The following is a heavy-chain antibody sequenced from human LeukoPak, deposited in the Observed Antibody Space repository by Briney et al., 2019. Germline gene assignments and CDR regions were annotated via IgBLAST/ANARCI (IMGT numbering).Heavy chain of an antibody. Sequence: ASVKVSCKASGGTFSSYAISWVRQAPGQGLEWMGGIIPIFGTANYAQKFQGRVTITADESTSTAYMELSSLRSEDTAVYYCARVTRRDGYNRQPSVGYWGQGTLVTVSS. J-gene: IGHJ4*02. CDR2: IIPIFGTA. V-gene: IGHV1-69*13. CDR3: ARVTRRDGYNRQPSVGY. CDR1: GGTFSSYA. D-gene: IGHD5-24*01.